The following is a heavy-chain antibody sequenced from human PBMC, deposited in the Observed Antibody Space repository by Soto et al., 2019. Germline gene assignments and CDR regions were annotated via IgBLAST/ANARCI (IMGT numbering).Heavy chain of an antibody. V-gene: IGHV1-46*01. CDR3: ATARYCGDDSPTDY. CDR1: GYAFTSHY. D-gene: IGHD4-17*01. Sequence: QVQLVQSGAEVKKPGASVKVSCKASGYAFTSHYMHWVRQAPGQGIEWMGIMNPSGGSTNYAQKFQGRVTVTRDTSTSTDYMYLSGLRSEDTAVYYCATARYCGDDSPTDYWGQGTLVTVSS. CDR2: MNPSGGST. J-gene: IGHJ4*02.